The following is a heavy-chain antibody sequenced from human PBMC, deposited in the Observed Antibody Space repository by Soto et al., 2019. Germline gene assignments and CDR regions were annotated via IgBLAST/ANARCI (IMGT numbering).Heavy chain of an antibody. CDR3: AKDKGLLWFGELSWVFDY. CDR1: GFTFSSYS. D-gene: IGHD3-10*01. Sequence: EVQLLESGGGLVQPGGSRRLSCAASGFTFSSYSMSWVRQAPGKGLEWVSGFRTSGDGGTTYYADSVKGRFTISRDNSKNTLYLQMNSLRAEDTAVYYCAKDKGLLWFGELSWVFDYWGQGTLVTVSS. V-gene: IGHV3-23*01. J-gene: IGHJ4*02. CDR2: FRTSGDGGTT.